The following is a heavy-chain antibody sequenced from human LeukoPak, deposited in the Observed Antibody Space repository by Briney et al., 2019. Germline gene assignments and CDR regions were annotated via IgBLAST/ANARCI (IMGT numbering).Heavy chain of an antibody. D-gene: IGHD3-10*01. CDR2: INHSGST. CDR3: ARGSTYCYGSGSYFY. Sequence: SETLSLTCAVYGGSFSGYYWSWIRQPPGKGLEWIGEINHSGSTNYNPSIKSRVTISVDTSKNQFSLKLSSVTAADTAVYYCARGSTYCYGSGSYFYWGQGTLVTVSS. J-gene: IGHJ4*02. CDR1: GGSFSGYY. V-gene: IGHV4-34*01.